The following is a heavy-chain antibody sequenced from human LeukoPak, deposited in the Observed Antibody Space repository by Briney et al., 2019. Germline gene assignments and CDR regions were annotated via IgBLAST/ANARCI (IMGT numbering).Heavy chain of an antibody. D-gene: IGHD3-16*02. Sequence: ASVKVSCKPSGYTSTSYGISWVRQAPGEGLEWMGWISAYKGNTNEAQKLQGRVTMTTDTSTSTAYMELRRLRSDDTAVYYCARELVPTTYYDYVWGSYRYTASDYWGQGTLVTVSS. V-gene: IGHV1-18*01. J-gene: IGHJ4*02. CDR1: GYTSTSYG. CDR2: ISAYKGNT. CDR3: ARELVPTTYYDYVWGSYRYTASDY.